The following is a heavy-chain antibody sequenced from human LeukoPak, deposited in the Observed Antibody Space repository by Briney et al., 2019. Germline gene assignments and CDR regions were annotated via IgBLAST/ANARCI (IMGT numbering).Heavy chain of an antibody. D-gene: IGHD6-13*01. V-gene: IGHV3-33*08. CDR1: GFTFSDYG. CDR2: IWYDGSNK. J-gene: IGHJ4*02. CDR3: ARDLTQLALFDY. Sequence: GRSLRLSCAASGFTFSDYGMHWVRQAPGKGLEWVAVIWYDGSNKYYADSVKGRFTLSRDNSKNTLFLQMNSLRPEDTAVYFCARDLTQLALFDYWGQGTLVTVSS.